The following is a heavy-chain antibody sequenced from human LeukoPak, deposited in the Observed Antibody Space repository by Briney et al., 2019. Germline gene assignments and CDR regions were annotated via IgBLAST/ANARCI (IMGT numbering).Heavy chain of an antibody. CDR3: ARGGLAVAGDAFDI. V-gene: IGHV4-39*07. CDR2: IYYSGST. J-gene: IGHJ3*02. CDR1: GGSISSGGYY. Sequence: PSQTLSLTCTVSGGSISSGGYYWSWIRQPPGKGLEWIGSIYYSGSTYYNPSLKSRVTISVDTSKNQFSLKLSSVTAADTAVYYCARGGLAVAGDAFDIWGQGTMVTVSS. D-gene: IGHD6-19*01.